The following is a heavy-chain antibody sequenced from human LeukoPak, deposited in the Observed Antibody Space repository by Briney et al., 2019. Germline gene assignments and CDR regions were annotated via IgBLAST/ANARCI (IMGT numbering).Heavy chain of an antibody. D-gene: IGHD2-21*01. CDR3: AKWIAHCDY. V-gene: IGHV3-43*01. J-gene: IGHJ4*02. CDR1: GFTFDDYT. Sequence: SGGSLRLSCAASGFTFDDYTMHWVRQAPGKGLEWVSLISWDGGSTYYADSVKGRFTISRDNSKNTLYLQMNSLRAEDTAVYYCAKWIAHCDYWGQGTLVTVSS. CDR2: ISWDGGST.